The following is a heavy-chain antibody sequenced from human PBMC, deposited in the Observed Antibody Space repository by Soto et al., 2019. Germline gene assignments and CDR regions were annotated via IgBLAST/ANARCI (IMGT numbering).Heavy chain of an antibody. CDR3: ARDYYGSGSRPAFDY. V-gene: IGHV3-33*01. CDR1: GFPFSSYA. CDR2: IWYDGNKK. J-gene: IGHJ4*01. Sequence: PGGSLRLSCAASGFPFSSYAMHWVRQAPGKGLEWVAVIWYDGNKKYYADSMKGRFTISRDNSENTLYLQMNSLRADDTAVYYCARDYYGSGSRPAFDYWGQGTLVTVSS. D-gene: IGHD3-10*01.